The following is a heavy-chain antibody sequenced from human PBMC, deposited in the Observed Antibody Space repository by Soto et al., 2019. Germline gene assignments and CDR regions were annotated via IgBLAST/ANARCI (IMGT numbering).Heavy chain of an antibody. J-gene: IGHJ6*02. D-gene: IGHD6-13*01. Sequence: ASVKVSCKASGNTFTSCYMHWVRQAPGQGLEWMGIINPSGGSTSYAQKFQGRVTMTRDTSTSTVYMELSSLRSEDTAVYYCARGTYSSSGNDYYYYGMDVWGQGTKVTSP. V-gene: IGHV1-46*01. CDR2: INPSGGST. CDR3: ARGTYSSSGNDYYYYGMDV. CDR1: GNTFTSCY.